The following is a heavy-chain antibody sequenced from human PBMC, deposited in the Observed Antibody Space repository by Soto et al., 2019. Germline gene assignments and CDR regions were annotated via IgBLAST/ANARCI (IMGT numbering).Heavy chain of an antibody. CDR3: VRSAGKDGGYYYMDV. D-gene: IGHD1-1*01. CDR2: IYYSGST. J-gene: IGHJ6*03. V-gene: IGHV4-31*03. Sequence: QVQLQESGPGLVKPSQTLSLTCTVSGGSISSGGYYWSWIRQHPGKGLEWIGYIYYSGSTYYNPSLKSRVTISVDTSKNQFALKLSSVTAADTAVYYCVRSAGKDGGYYYMDVWGKGTTVTVSS. CDR1: GGSISSGGYY.